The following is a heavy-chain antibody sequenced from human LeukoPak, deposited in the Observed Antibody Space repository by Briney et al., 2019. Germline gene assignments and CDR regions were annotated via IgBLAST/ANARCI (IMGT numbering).Heavy chain of an antibody. CDR2: INHSGST. CDR1: GGSFSGYY. CDR3: ARTHIGILPFDC. Sequence: SETLSLTCAVYGGSFSGYYWSWIRQPPGKGLEWIGEINHSGSTNYNPSLKSRVTISVDTSKDQFSLKLSSVTAADTAVYYCARTHIGILPFDCWGQGTLVTVSS. J-gene: IGHJ4*02. V-gene: IGHV4-34*01.